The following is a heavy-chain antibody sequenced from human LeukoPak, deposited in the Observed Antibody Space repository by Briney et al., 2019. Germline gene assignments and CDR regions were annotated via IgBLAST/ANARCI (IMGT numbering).Heavy chain of an antibody. D-gene: IGHD3-10*01. CDR1: GFTFSRYA. J-gene: IGHJ4*02. V-gene: IGHV3-30-3*01. CDR3: ARDGNFYYGPGSYCDY. Sequence: RGRPPRLSCVASGFTFSRYAMHWVRLAPGKGLEWVAVISYDGSNKYYADSVKGTVTISRDNSKNTLYLQMNSLRAEDTALYYCARDGNFYYGPGSYCDYWGQGTLVSVSS. CDR2: ISYDGSNK.